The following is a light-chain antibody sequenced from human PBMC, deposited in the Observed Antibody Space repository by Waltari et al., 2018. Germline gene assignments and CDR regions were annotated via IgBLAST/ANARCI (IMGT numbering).Light chain of an antibody. Sequence: DIQMTQSPASMSASVGDRVTITCRASQSISRHLNWYQQRPGTAPKLLIYASSNLQSGVPSRFSGSGSGTEFTLTISSLQPEDVATYYCQQSYSTPPRTFGQGTKVEMK. CDR1: QSISRH. J-gene: IGKJ1*01. CDR2: ASS. V-gene: IGKV1-39*01. CDR3: QQSYSTPPRT.